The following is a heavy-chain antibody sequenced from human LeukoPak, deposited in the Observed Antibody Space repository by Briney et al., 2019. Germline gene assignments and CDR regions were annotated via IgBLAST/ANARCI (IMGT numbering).Heavy chain of an antibody. Sequence: SETLSLTCIVTGGSISSSFYYWGWIRQPPGKGLEWIRSSYYSGSTDYNPSLKSRGTISVETSKNQFSLKLSSVTAADTAVYYCARLIAGDYDAFDIWGQGTMVTVSS. CDR3: ARLIAGDYDAFDI. CDR2: SYYSGST. D-gene: IGHD6-13*01. CDR1: GGSISSSFYY. V-gene: IGHV4-39*01. J-gene: IGHJ3*02.